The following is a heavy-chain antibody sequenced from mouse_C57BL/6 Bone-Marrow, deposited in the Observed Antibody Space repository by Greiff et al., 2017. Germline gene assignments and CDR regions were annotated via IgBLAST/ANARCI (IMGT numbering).Heavy chain of an antibody. CDR3: ARLEGDYFDY. V-gene: IGHV5-15*01. Sequence: EVKLMESGGGLVQPGGSLKLSCAASGFTFSDYGMAWVRQAPRKGPEWVAFISNLAYSIYYADTVTGRFTISRENAKNTLYLEMSSLRSEDTAMYYCARLEGDYFDYWGQGTTLTVSS. CDR1: GFTFSDYG. CDR2: ISNLAYSI. J-gene: IGHJ2*01.